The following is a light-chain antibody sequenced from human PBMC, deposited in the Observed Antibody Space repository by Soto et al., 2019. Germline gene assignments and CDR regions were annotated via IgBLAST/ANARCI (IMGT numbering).Light chain of an antibody. CDR1: QTFGRTF. CDR3: QQRSNWPT. V-gene: IGKV3D-20*02. J-gene: IGKJ4*01. Sequence: EIVLTQSPGTLSLSPGERATLSCRASQTFGRTFLAWYQQRPGQAPRLLIYGASTRATGISARFSGSGSGTDFTLTISSLEPEDFAVYYCQQRSNWPTFGGGTKVDIK. CDR2: GAS.